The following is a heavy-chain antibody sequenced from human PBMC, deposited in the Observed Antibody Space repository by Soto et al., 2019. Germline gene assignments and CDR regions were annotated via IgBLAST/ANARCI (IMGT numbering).Heavy chain of an antibody. CDR3: AKAQFQQWLRRDYYYHGLDV. V-gene: IGHV3-23*01. Sequence: EVQLLESGGGLVQPGGSLRLSCAASGFTFSSYAMSWVRQAPGKGLEWVSGISGSGGTTYYADSVKGRFTISRDNSKNTLYLQLNIRRAEDTAVYYCAKAQFQQWLRRDYYYHGLDVWGQGTTVTVSS. J-gene: IGHJ6*02. D-gene: IGHD6-19*01. CDR2: ISGSGGTT. CDR1: GFTFSSYA.